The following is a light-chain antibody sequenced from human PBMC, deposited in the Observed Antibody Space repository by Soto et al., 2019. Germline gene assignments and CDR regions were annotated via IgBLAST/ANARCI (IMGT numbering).Light chain of an antibody. CDR2: GAS. J-gene: IGKJ1*01. V-gene: IGKV3-15*01. CDR1: QSIRTF. CDR3: QHYNSWPWT. Sequence: EIVMTLSPATLSVSPGERATLSCGASQSIRTFLAWYQQNPGKTPRLLXYGASTRATGIPARFSGSGSGTEFTLTISSLQSEDFAVYYCQHYNSWPWTFGQGTKVDIK.